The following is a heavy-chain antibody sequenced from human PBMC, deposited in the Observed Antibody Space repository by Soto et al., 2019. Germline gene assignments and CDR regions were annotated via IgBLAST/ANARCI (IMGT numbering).Heavy chain of an antibody. CDR1: GGSIRSGGYY. CDR2: IYNSGST. Sequence: PSETLSLTCTVSGGSIRSGGYYWSWIRQQQGKGLEWIGYIYNSGSTYYHPSLQSRVTISVDTSKNQSSLKLSSVTPADTAVTFCAKDTSPYYYDSSGYTFGWFDPWGQGTLVTVSS. D-gene: IGHD3-22*01. CDR3: AKDTSPYYYDSSGYTFGWFDP. V-gene: IGHV4-31*03. J-gene: IGHJ5*01.